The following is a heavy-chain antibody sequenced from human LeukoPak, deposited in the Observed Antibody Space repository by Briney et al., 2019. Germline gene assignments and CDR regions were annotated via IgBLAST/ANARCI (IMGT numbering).Heavy chain of an antibody. Sequence: GGSLRLSCTASGFTFSYPVMRWVRQAPGKRPEWVASVSDKTYYADSVKGRFTISRDNSKNTLYLQMNSLRDEDSAVYYCAKWILAYWGQGTLVTVSS. V-gene: IGHV3-23*01. CDR3: AKWILAY. CDR1: GFTFSYPV. J-gene: IGHJ4*02. D-gene: IGHD2-2*03. CDR2: VSDKT.